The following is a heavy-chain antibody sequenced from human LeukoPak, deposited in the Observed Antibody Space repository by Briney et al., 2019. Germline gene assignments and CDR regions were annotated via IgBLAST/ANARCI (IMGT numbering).Heavy chain of an antibody. J-gene: IGHJ4*02. CDR2: FDPEDGET. V-gene: IGHV1-24*01. Sequence: ASAKVSCKVSGYTLTELSMHWVRQAPGKGLEWMGGFDPEDGETIYAQKFQGRVTMTEDTSTDTAYMELSSLRSEDTAVYYCATRILPYYGSGSYRYFDYWGQGTLVTVSS. CDR1: GYTLTELS. D-gene: IGHD3-10*01. CDR3: ATRILPYYGSGSYRYFDY.